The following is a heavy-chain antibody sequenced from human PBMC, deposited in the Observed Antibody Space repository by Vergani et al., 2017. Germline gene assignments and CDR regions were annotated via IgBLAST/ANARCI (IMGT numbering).Heavy chain of an antibody. Sequence: EVQLVESGGGLVKPGGSLRLSCAASGFTFSSHSMNWVRQAPGKGLEWVSSISSSSSYIYYADSVKGRFTISRDNAKNSLYLQMNSLRAEDTAVYYCARPQVVGANNWFDPWGQGTLVTVSS. V-gene: IGHV3-21*01. CDR3: ARPQVVGANNWFDP. D-gene: IGHD2-15*01. CDR1: GFTFSSHS. J-gene: IGHJ5*02. CDR2: ISSSSSYI.